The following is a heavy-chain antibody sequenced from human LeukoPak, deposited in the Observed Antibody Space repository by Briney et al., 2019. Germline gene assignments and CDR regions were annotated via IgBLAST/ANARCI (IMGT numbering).Heavy chain of an antibody. CDR1: GFTFDDYA. V-gene: IGHV3-9*01. CDR2: ISWNSGSI. J-gene: IGHJ6*02. Sequence: GGSLRLSCAASGFTFDDYAMHWVRQPPGKGLEWVSGISWNSGSIAYADSVKGRFTISRDNAKNSLYLQMNCLRAEDTALYYCAKDGYYYGMDVWGQGTTVTVSS. CDR3: AKDGYYYGMDV.